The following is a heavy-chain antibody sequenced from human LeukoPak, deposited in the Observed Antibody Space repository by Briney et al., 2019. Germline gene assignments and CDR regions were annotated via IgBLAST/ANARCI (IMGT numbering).Heavy chain of an antibody. V-gene: IGHV4-39*01. Sequence: PSETLSLTCTVSGGSISSSSYYWGWIRQPPGKGLEWIGSTYYSGSTYYNPSLKSRVTISVDTSKNQFSLKLSSVTAADTAVHYCARQVEQWLVLGEDWGQGTLVTVSS. D-gene: IGHD6-19*01. CDR3: ARQVEQWLVLGED. CDR2: TYYSGST. CDR1: GGSISSSSYY. J-gene: IGHJ4*02.